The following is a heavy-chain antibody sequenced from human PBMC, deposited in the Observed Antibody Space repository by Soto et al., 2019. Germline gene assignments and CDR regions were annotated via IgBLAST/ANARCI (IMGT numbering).Heavy chain of an antibody. V-gene: IGHV1-18*01. Sequence: ASVKVSCKASGYTFSSYGISWVRQAPGQGLEWMGWISAYNGNTNYAQKLQGRVTMTTDTSTSTAYMELRSLRSDDTAVYYCARDLPHIAAGTAHSWFDPWGQGTLVTVSS. CDR1: GYTFSSYG. D-gene: IGHD6-13*01. CDR2: ISAYNGNT. J-gene: IGHJ5*02. CDR3: ARDLPHIAAGTAHSWFDP.